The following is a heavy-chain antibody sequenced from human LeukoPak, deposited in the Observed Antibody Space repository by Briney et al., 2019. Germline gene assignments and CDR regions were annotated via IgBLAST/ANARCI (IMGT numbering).Heavy chain of an antibody. CDR3: ARDRAYDSSGYAFDF. V-gene: IGHV3-66*02. J-gene: IGHJ4*02. Sequence: PGGSLRLSCAASGLTVSDNYMTWVRQAPGKGLEWVSVIYAGGSTFYADSVKSRFTISRDNSKNTVYLQMNSLRDEDTAVYYCARDRAYDSSGYAFDFWGQGTLVTVSS. CDR2: IYAGGST. D-gene: IGHD3-22*01. CDR1: GLTVSDNY.